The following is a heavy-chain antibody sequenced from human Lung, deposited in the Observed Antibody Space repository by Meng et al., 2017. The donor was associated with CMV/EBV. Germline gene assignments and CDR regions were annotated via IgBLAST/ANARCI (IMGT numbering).Heavy chain of an antibody. J-gene: IGHJ4*02. CDR1: GYPFTIYY. CDR3: ARDRGYANSWYEADY. Sequence: SXXVSXKASGYPFTIYYMHWVRQAPGQGLEWMGIINPSAGGTSYAQKFRGRLTMTRDTSTSTVYMELSSLRSEDTAVYYCARDRGYANSWYEADYWGQGXLVAVSS. CDR2: INPSAGGT. V-gene: IGHV1-46*01. D-gene: IGHD6-13*01.